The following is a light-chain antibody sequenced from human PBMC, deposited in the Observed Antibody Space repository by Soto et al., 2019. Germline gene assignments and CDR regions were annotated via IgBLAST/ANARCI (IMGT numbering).Light chain of an antibody. CDR3: QQDKSVPWT. CDR2: DAS. CDR1: QSISRW. V-gene: IGKV1-5*01. Sequence: DIQMPQSPSTLSASVGDRVTVTCRASQSISRWMGGNHQKPGKAPKVLIFDASSLESGFPARFSGSGAGTEFSFTISSLQPDNFATDYCQQDKSVPWTFGQGTKVDIK. J-gene: IGKJ1*01.